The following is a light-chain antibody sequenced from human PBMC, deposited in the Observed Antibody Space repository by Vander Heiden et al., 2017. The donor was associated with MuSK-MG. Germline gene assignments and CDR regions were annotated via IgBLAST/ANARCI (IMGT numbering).Light chain of an antibody. CDR1: NIGSKS. Sequence: SYVLTQPPSESVAPGKTARITCGGNNIGSKSVHWYQKKPGQAPGLVIYYDSDRPSGIPERFSGSNSGNTATLTISRVEAGDEADYYCQAWDSSSDHVVFGGGTKLTVL. V-gene: IGLV3-21*04. J-gene: IGLJ2*01. CDR3: QAWDSSSDHVV. CDR2: YDS.